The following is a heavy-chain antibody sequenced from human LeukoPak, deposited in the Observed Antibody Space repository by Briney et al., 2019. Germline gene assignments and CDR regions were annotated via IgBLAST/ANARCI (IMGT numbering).Heavy chain of an antibody. CDR1: GASIRSGDYY. D-gene: IGHD3-3*01. Sequence: SQTLSLTCTVSGASIRSGDYYWSWIRQPPGKGLEWIGYIYYSGSTNYNPSLKSRVTISVDTSKNQFSLKLSSVTAADTAVYYCARGITIFGVVPSHFDYWGQGTLVTVSS. V-gene: IGHV4-61*08. CDR3: ARGITIFGVVPSHFDY. CDR2: IYYSGST. J-gene: IGHJ4*02.